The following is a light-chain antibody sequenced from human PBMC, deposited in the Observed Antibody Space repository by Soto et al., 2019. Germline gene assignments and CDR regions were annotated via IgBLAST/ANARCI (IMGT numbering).Light chain of an antibody. Sequence: QPVLTQPPSVSGAPGQRVTISCTGSSSNIGAGYDVHWYQQLPGTAPKLLIYGNSNRPSGVPDRFSGSKSGTSASLAITGLQAEDEADYYCQSYDSSLSGSVFGGETHLTVL. V-gene: IGLV1-40*01. CDR2: GNS. J-gene: IGLJ3*02. CDR3: QSYDSSLSGSV. CDR1: SSNIGAGYD.